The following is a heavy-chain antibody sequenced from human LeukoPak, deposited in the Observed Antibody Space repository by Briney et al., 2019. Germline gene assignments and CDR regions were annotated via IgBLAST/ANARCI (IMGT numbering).Heavy chain of an antibody. V-gene: IGHV1-2*02. D-gene: IGHD4-11*01. CDR3: ARDYSRGRFDY. CDR2: INPNSGGT. CDR1: GYTFTGYY. J-gene: IGHJ4*02. Sequence: ASVKVSCKASGYTFTGYYMHWVRQAPGQGLEWMGWINPNSGGTNYAQKFQGRVTMTRDTSINTAYMEPSRLTSDDTAVYYCARDYSRGRFDYWGQGTLVTVSS.